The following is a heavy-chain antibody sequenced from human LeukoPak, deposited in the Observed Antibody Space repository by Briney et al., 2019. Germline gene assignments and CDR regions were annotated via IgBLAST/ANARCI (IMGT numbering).Heavy chain of an antibody. D-gene: IGHD3-10*01. CDR3: ARPPWFGESRDY. J-gene: IGHJ4*02. V-gene: IGHV3-7*01. CDR1: GFTFSIYG. CDR2: IKQDGSEK. Sequence: GGSLRLSCIASGFTFSIYGMHWVRQAPGKGLEWVANIKQDGSEKYYVDSVKGRFTISRDNAKNSLYLQMNSMRAEDTAVYYCARPPWFGESRDYWGQGTLVTVSS.